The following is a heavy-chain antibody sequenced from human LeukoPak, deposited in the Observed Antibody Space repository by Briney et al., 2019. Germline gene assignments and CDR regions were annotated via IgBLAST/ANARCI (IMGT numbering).Heavy chain of an antibody. Sequence: ASETLSLTCTVSGGSISSYYWSWIRQPPGKGLEWIGDIYYTGSTNYNPSLKSRVTISVDTSKNQSSMKLISVTAADTAVYYCARVTKGPGTTAYYMDGWGKGTTVTVSS. CDR3: ARVTKGPGTTAYYMDG. D-gene: IGHD2/OR15-2a*01. CDR2: IYYTGST. CDR1: GGSISSYY. J-gene: IGHJ6*03. V-gene: IGHV4-59*01.